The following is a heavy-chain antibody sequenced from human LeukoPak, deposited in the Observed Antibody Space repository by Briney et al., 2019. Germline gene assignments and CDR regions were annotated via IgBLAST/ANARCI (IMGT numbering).Heavy chain of an antibody. D-gene: IGHD3-22*01. CDR2: INHSGST. Sequence: SETLSLTCTVSGGSISSYYWSWIRQPPGKGLEWIGEINHSGSTNYNPSLKSRVTISVDTSKNQFSLKLSSVTAADTAVYYCARVTMIVVVNWFDPWGQGTLVTVSS. CDR3: ARVTMIVVVNWFDP. CDR1: GGSISSYY. V-gene: IGHV4-34*01. J-gene: IGHJ5*02.